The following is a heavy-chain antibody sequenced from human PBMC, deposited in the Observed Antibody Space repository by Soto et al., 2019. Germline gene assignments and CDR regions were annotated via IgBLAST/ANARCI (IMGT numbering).Heavy chain of an antibody. CDR3: SRGYPPRDQLGNLPGAF. Sequence: VASVKVSCKASGYTFTSYYIQWVRQAPGQRFEWMGIINPSGGSTNYAQKFQGRVTMTRDTSTSIVYMELSSLRSEDTAIYYCSRGYPPRDQLGNLPGAFWGQGTLVTVSS. J-gene: IGHJ4*02. CDR2: INPSGGST. CDR1: GYTFTSYY. D-gene: IGHD1-1*01. V-gene: IGHV1-46*03.